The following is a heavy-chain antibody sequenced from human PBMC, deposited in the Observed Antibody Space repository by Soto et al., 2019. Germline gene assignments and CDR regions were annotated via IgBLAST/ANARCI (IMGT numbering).Heavy chain of an antibody. CDR2: ISYDGSNK. J-gene: IGHJ4*02. CDR3: ARDLTGGVFDY. Sequence: GGSLRLSCAASGFTFSSYAMHWVRQAPGKGLEWVAAISYDGSNKYYADSVKGRFTISRDNSKNTLYLQMNSLRAEDTAVYYCARDLTGGVFDYWGQGTLVTVS. D-gene: IGHD3-9*01. CDR1: GFTFSSYA. V-gene: IGHV3-30-3*01.